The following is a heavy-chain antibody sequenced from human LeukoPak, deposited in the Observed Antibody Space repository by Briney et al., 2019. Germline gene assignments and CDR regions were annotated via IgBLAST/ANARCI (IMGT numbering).Heavy chain of an antibody. CDR1: GGTFSSYA. CDR2: IIPIFGTA. J-gene: IGHJ4*02. CDR3: ARDEPYYDSSGYYPLDY. V-gene: IGHV1-69*13. Sequence: SVKVSCKASGGTFSSYAISWVRQAPGQGLEWMGGIIPIFGTANYAQKFQGRVTITADESTSTAYMELSSLRSEDTAVYYCARDEPYYDSSGYYPLDYWGQGTLVTVSS. D-gene: IGHD3-22*01.